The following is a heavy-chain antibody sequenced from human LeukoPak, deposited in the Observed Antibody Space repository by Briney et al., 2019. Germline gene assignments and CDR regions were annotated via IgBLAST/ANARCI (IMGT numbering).Heavy chain of an antibody. CDR1: GGSISSGGYS. J-gene: IGHJ6*02. V-gene: IGHV4-30-2*01. D-gene: IGHD6-13*01. Sequence: SQTLSLTCAVSGGSISSGGYSWSWIRQPPGKGLEWIGYIYHSGSTNYNPSLKSRVTISVDTSKNQFSLKLSSVTAADTAVYYCARRSHYYYYGMDVWGQGTTVTVSS. CDR3: ARRSHYYYYGMDV. CDR2: IYHSGST.